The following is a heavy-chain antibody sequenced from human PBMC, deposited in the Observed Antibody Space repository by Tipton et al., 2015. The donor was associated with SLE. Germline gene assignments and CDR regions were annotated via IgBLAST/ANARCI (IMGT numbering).Heavy chain of an antibody. D-gene: IGHD7-27*01. Sequence: LRLSCAVSGGSISSGGYSWSWIRQPPGKGLEWIGYIYHSGSTYYNPSLKSRVTISVDRSKNQFSLKLSSVTAADTAVYYCARGKGRNWGWGWFDPWGQGILVTVSS. CDR1: GGSISSGGYS. CDR3: ARGKGRNWGWGWFDP. CDR2: IYHSGST. V-gene: IGHV4-30-2*01. J-gene: IGHJ5*02.